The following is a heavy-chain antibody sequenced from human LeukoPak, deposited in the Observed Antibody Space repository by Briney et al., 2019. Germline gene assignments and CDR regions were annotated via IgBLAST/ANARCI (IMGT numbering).Heavy chain of an antibody. CDR1: GLTFSGYA. CDR3: VKHHGYISVWYVRGLDY. V-gene: IGHV3-64D*09. J-gene: IGHJ4*02. CDR2: ISSNGGST. Sequence: PGGSLRLSCSASGLTFSGYAMHWVRQAPGKGLEYVSAISSNGGSTHYADSVKGRFTISRDNSKNTLYLQMSSLRTEDTAVYYCVKHHGYISVWYVRGLDYWGLGTLVTVSS. D-gene: IGHD6-19*01.